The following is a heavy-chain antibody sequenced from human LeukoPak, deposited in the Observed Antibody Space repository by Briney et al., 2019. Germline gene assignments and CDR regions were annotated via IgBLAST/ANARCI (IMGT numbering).Heavy chain of an antibody. Sequence: TSETLSLTCTVSGGSISRDYWSWIRQPPGKGLEWIGYIYYTGSTNYNPSLKSRVTISVDKSKNQFSLKLSSVTAADTAVYYCARASTEGDAFDIWGQGTMVTVSS. CDR3: ARASTEGDAFDI. CDR2: IYYTGST. CDR1: GGSISRDY. V-gene: IGHV4-59*12. J-gene: IGHJ3*02.